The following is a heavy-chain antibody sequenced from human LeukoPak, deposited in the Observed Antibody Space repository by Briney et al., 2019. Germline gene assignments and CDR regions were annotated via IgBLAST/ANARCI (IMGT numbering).Heavy chain of an antibody. CDR1: GYSFTTYW. CDR2: IYPGDSDT. V-gene: IGHV5-51*01. Sequence: GESLKISCKASGYSFTTYWIAWVRQMPGKGLEWVGLIYPGDSDTRYSPSFQGQVTISADKSISTAYLQWRSLEAPDPAIYYCARRLAAASTDAFDIWGQGTMVTISS. J-gene: IGHJ3*02. CDR3: ARRLAAASTDAFDI. D-gene: IGHD6-13*01.